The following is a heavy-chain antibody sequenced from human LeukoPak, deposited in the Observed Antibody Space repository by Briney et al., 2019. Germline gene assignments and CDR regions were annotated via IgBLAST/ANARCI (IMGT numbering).Heavy chain of an antibody. J-gene: IGHJ4*02. CDR3: ARGIRSGGYSY. V-gene: IGHV1-2*06. CDR2: VNPNSAGT. CDR1: GYTFTDYY. D-gene: IGHD6-19*01. Sequence: ASVKVSCKASGYTFTDYYLHWVRQAPGQGLEWMGRVNPNSAGTNYAQKFQGRVTMTRDTSISTAYMELSRLTSDDTAVYYCARGIRSGGYSYWGQGTLVTVS.